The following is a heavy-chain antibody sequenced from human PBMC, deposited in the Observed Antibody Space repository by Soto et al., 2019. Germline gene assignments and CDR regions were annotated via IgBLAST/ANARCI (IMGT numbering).Heavy chain of an antibody. Sequence: GRSLRLSCAASGFTFRSFTMNWVRQAPGKGLEWVSTISSNSAYIYYTDALRGRFTISRDNAKNSLHLQMNSLRAEDTAVYYCTRDASRDSSARGWFDPWGPGTLVTVSS. D-gene: IGHD6-13*01. CDR2: ISSNSAYI. V-gene: IGHV3-21*01. CDR3: TRDASRDSSARGWFDP. J-gene: IGHJ5*02. CDR1: GFTFRSFT.